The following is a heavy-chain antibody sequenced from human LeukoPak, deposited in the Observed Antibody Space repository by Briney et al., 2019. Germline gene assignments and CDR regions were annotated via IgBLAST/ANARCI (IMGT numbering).Heavy chain of an antibody. V-gene: IGHV4-4*07. D-gene: IGHD3-10*01. Sequence: SETLSLTCSVSVVSMNGYYWSWLRQPAGNRLEWIGHVDSSGNTNYNPSLESRVTMSVDTSKKQFSLKLSSVTAADTAVYYCASLYYYGDYWGQGTLVTVSS. J-gene: IGHJ4*02. CDR2: VDSSGNT. CDR1: VVSMNGYY. CDR3: ASLYYYGDY.